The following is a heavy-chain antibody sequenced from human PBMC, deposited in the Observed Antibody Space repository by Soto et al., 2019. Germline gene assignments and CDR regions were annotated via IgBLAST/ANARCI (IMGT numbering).Heavy chain of an antibody. V-gene: IGHV1-69*13. CDR2: IIPIFGTA. J-gene: IGHJ4*02. Sequence: ASVKVSCKASGGTFSSYAISWVRQAPGQGLEWMGGIIPIFGTANYAQKFQGRVTITADESTSTAYMELSSLRSEDTAVYYCARVGRYCTNGVCPAPFDYWGQGTLVTVSS. D-gene: IGHD2-8*01. CDR3: ARVGRYCTNGVCPAPFDY. CDR1: GGTFSSYA.